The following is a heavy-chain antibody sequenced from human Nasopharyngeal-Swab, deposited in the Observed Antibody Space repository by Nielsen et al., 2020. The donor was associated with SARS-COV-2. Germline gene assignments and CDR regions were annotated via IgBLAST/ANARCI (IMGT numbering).Heavy chain of an antibody. CDR3: AKDDRLSQWLVYYYYGMDV. D-gene: IGHD6-19*01. CDR1: GFTFSSYA. J-gene: IGHJ6*02. Sequence: GESLKISCAASGFTFSSYAMSWVRQAPGKGLEWVSAISGSGGSTYYADSVKGVFTISRDNTKNTLYLQMNSLTAEVTAVYYCAKDDRLSQWLVYYYYGMDVWGQGTTVTVSS. CDR2: ISGSGGST. V-gene: IGHV3-23*01.